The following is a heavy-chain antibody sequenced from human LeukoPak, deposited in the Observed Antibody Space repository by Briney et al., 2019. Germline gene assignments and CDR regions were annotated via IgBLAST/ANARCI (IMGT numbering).Heavy chain of an antibody. V-gene: IGHV3-48*01. CDR3: ARDGSGRVPEMSAPDY. CDR1: GFTVSSNY. CDR2: IRSSSRTI. Sequence: GGSLRLSCAASGFTVSSNYMSWVRQAPGKGLEWVSYIRSSSRTIYYADSVKGRFTISRDNAKNSLYLQMNSLRAEDTAVYYCARDGSGRVPEMSAPDYWGQGTLVTVSS. J-gene: IGHJ4*02. D-gene: IGHD3-10*01.